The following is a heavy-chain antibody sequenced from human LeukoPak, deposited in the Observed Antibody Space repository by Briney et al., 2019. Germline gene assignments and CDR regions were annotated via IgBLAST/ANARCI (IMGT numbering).Heavy chain of an antibody. CDR2: INHSGST. J-gene: IGHJ4*02. D-gene: IGHD5-12*01. CDR3: ARVRRLRAIDY. V-gene: IGHV4-34*01. CDR1: GGSFSGYC. Sequence: SETLSLTCAVYGGSFSGYCWSWIRQPPGNGLEWIGEINHSGSTNYNPSLKSRVTISVDTSKNQFSLKLSSVTAADTAVYYCARVRRLRAIDYWGQGTLVTVSS.